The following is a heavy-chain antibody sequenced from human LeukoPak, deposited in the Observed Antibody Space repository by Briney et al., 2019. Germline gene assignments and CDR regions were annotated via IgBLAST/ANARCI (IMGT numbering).Heavy chain of an antibody. D-gene: IGHD1-26*01. CDR1: GGSFSGYY. J-gene: IGHJ3*02. CDR2: INHSGST. CDR3: ARGRGYGGNYLRAFDI. V-gene: IGHV4-34*01. Sequence: KASETLSLTCAVYGGSFSGYYWSWIRQPPGKGLEWIGEINHSGSTNYNPSLKSRVTISVDTSKNQFSLKLSSVTAADTAVYYCARGRGYGGNYLRAFDIWGQGTMVSVSS.